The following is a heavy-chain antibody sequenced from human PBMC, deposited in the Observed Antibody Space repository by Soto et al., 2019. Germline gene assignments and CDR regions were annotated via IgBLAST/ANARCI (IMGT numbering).Heavy chain of an antibody. D-gene: IGHD6-19*01. CDR3: ARQAGSNSGRRWFDP. CDR2: IYYSGST. Sequence: SDTLSLTCTVSGGSISSSRDYWAWIRQPPGKGLERIGTIYYSGSTSYNPSLRSRAIISVDTAENQFSLKLSSVTAADTAVYYCARQAGSNSGRRWFDPWGQGTLVTVSS. J-gene: IGHJ5*02. CDR1: GGSISSSRDY. V-gene: IGHV4-39*01.